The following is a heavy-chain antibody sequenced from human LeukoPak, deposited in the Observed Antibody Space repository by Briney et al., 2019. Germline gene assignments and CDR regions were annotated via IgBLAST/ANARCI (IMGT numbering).Heavy chain of an antibody. D-gene: IGHD2-15*01. CDR2: IRYDGSNK. CDR1: GFTFSSYG. V-gene: IGHV3-30*02. J-gene: IGHJ5*02. CDR3: ARDPFCSGGSCYPNWFDP. Sequence: GGSLRLSCAASGFTFSSYGMHWVRQAPGKGLEWVAFIRYDGSNKYYADSVKGRFTISRDNSKNTLYLQMNSLRAEDTAVYYCARDPFCSGGSCYPNWFDPWGQGTLVTVSS.